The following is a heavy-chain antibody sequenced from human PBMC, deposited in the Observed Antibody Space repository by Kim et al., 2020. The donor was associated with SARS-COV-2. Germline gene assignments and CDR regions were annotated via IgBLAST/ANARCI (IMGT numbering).Heavy chain of an antibody. D-gene: IGHD3-9*01. CDR3: ARFDGNGLDV. Sequence: GGSLRLSCAASRFTFPTYHMNWVRPAPGKGLEWVSSISFSGTYIYYADSVRGRFTISRDNAKDSLSLQMNSLRAEDTGAYYCARFDGNGLDVWGHGTTV. V-gene: IGHV3-21*01. CDR1: RFTFPTYH. J-gene: IGHJ6*02. CDR2: ISFSGTYI.